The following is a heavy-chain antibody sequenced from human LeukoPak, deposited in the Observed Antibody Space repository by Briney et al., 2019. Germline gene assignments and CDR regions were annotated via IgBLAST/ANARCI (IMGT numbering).Heavy chain of an antibody. CDR1: GFTFSSYG. CDR2: IKEDGSEN. CDR3: ARGGLFVYYYYMDV. V-gene: IGHV3-7*03. D-gene: IGHD3-10*01. Sequence: GGSLSLSCAASGFTFSSYGTSWVRQAPGKGLEWVANIKEDGSENYSVDSVKGRFTISRDNAKNSLYLQMNSLRAEDTALYYCARGGLFVYYYYMDVWGKGTTVTVSS. J-gene: IGHJ6*03.